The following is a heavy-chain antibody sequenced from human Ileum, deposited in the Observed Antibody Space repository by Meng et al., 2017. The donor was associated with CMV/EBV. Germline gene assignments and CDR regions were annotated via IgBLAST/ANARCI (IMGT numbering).Heavy chain of an antibody. V-gene: IGHV4-39*07. Sequence: SETLSLTCTVSGCPISSSSYYWGWIRQPPGKGLEWIGSIYYSGTTYYNPSLKSRVTISVDTSKNQFSLKLSSVTAADTAVYYCARGRGYCSSTSCYNWFDPWGQGTLVTVSS. CDR2: IYYSGTT. D-gene: IGHD2-2*01. J-gene: IGHJ5*02. CDR1: GCPISSSSYY. CDR3: ARGRGYCSSTSCYNWFDP.